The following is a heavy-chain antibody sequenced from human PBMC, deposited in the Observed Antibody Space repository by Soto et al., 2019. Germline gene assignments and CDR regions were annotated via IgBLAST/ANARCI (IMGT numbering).Heavy chain of an antibody. D-gene: IGHD6-19*01. J-gene: IGHJ4*02. CDR1: GGTFSSYT. Sequence: GASVKVSCKASGGTFSSYTISWVRQAPGQGLEWMGRIIPILGIANYAQKFQGRVTITADKSTSTAYMELSSLRSEDTAVYYCAWQWLPKGQYYFDYWGQGTLVTVSS. CDR2: IIPILGIA. CDR3: AWQWLPKGQYYFDY. V-gene: IGHV1-69*02.